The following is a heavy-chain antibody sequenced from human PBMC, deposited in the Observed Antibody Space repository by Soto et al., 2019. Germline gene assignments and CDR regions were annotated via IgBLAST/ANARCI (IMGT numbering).Heavy chain of an antibody. V-gene: IGHV1-18*04. CDR1: GYTFTNYG. CDR2: ISAYNVNT. J-gene: IGHJ6*02. CDR3: ARDAVFYGTYQYAYYSCPRIDV. Sequence: ASVTVSCMASGYTFTNYGLSWVRQAPGRGLEWMDWISAYNVNTSYAQTLQGSVTMTTSSSTSGAYMELSSLRSDDTAVHYCARDAVFYGTYQYAYYSCPRIDVWGQGTTVPVSS. D-gene: IGHD2-15*01.